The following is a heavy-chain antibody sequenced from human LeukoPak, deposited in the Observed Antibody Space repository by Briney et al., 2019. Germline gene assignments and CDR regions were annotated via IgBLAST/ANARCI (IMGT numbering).Heavy chain of an antibody. D-gene: IGHD4-17*01. CDR2: IYYSGST. CDR3: ARVQNGDYDSGWFDP. Sequence: SETRSLTCTVSGRSISSSSYYWGWIRQPPGKGLEWIGSIYYSGSTYYNPSLKSRVTISVDTSKNQFSLKLSSVTAADTAVYYCARVQNGDYDSGWFDPWGQGTLVTVSS. J-gene: IGHJ5*02. CDR1: GRSISSSSYY. V-gene: IGHV4-39*01.